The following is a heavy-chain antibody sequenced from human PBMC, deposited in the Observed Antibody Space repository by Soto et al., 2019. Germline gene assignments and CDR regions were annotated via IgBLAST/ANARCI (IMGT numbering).Heavy chain of an antibody. V-gene: IGHV3-48*02. CDR3: ARDYVSPSSVGATNAQVAYFDY. CDR2: ISSSSSTI. J-gene: IGHJ4*02. CDR1: GFTFSSYS. D-gene: IGHD1-26*01. Sequence: EVQLVESGGGLVQPGGSLRLSCAASGFTFSSYSMNWVRQAPGKGLEWVSYISSSSSTIYYADSVKGRFTISRDNAKNSMYLQMNSLRDEGTAVYYCARDYVSPSSVGATNAQVAYFDYWGQGTLVTVSS.